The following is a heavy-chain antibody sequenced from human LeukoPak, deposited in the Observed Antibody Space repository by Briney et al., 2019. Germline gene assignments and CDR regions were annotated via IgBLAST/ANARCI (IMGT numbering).Heavy chain of an antibody. Sequence: QSGGSLRLSCAASGFIFTTSGMNWVRQAPGKGLEWLAYTSDTGHTIYYADSVRGRFTVSRDNAKNSLYLQMNSLRAEDTAVYYCARGTNDFWSGYYSLFDPWGQGTLVTVSS. CDR1: GFIFTTSG. CDR2: TSDTGHTI. V-gene: IGHV3-48*04. D-gene: IGHD3-3*01. J-gene: IGHJ5*02. CDR3: ARGTNDFWSGYYSLFDP.